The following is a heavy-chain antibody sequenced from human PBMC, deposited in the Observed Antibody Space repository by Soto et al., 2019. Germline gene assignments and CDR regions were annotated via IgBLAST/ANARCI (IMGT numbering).Heavy chain of an antibody. CDR3: VKDQNWNGEDDAFDI. J-gene: IGHJ3*02. D-gene: IGHD1-1*01. CDR1: GYTCTSYY. Sequence: ASVKVSCHASGYTCTSYYMHWVLQAPGQGLEWMGIINPSGGSTSYAQKFQGRATMTRDTSTSTVYMEMSSLRSEDTAVYYCVKDQNWNGEDDAFDIWGQRTMVTVSS. CDR2: INPSGGST. V-gene: IGHV1-46*01.